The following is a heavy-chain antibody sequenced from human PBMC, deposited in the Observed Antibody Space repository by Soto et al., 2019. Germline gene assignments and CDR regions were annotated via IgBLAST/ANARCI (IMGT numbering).Heavy chain of an antibody. CDR1: GFMFSGYG. CDR2: ISHDGSEK. D-gene: IGHD3-3*01. V-gene: IGHV3-30*18. Sequence: QVQLLESGGGVVQPGDSLRLSCAASGFMFSGYGMHWIRQAPGKGLEWVAVISHDGSEKYYGDSVKGRCTVSRDNSNNPLFLQLERLRVEDAALYYCAKLVGVLMEIGAPSEWLGPWGQGTPGTVS. CDR3: AKLVGVLMEIGAPSEWLGP. J-gene: IGHJ5*02.